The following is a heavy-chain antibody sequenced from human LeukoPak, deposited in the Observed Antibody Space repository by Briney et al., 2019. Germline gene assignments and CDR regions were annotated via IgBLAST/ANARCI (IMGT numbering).Heavy chain of an antibody. CDR2: INAADGNT. D-gene: IGHD3-10*01. Sequence: ASVKVSCKTSGQTFTIYTLHSVRQAPGQRLEWMGWINAADGNTKYSQKFQGRVIITRDSSANTAYMELSSLTSEDSAVYYCASSRTKRITTNRGVREYYYGMDVWGQGTTVTVSS. CDR3: ASSRTKRITTNRGVREYYYGMDV. CDR1: GQTFTIYT. V-gene: IGHV1-3*01. J-gene: IGHJ6*02.